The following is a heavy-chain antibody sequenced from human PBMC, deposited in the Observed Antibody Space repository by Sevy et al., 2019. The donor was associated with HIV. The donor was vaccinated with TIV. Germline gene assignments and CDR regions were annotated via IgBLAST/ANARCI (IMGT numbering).Heavy chain of an antibody. D-gene: IGHD2-2*01. CDR1: GYTFTGYY. CDR2: INPNSGGT. Sequence: ASVKVSCKASGYTFTGYYMHWVRQAPGQGLEWMGRINPNSGGTNYAQKFQGRVTMTRDTSISTAYMELSRLRSDDTAVYYCARVPLVPAAASSFTFDYWGQGTLVTVSS. V-gene: IGHV1-2*06. CDR3: ARVPLVPAAASSFTFDY. J-gene: IGHJ4*02.